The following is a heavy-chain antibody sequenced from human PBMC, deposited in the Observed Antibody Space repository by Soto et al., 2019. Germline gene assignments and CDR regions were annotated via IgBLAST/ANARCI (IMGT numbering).Heavy chain of an antibody. CDR1: GYTFTSYG. CDR2: ISVYNAYT. V-gene: IGHV1-18*01. CDR3: ATWVDYGDFEGFDF. J-gene: IGHJ4*02. Sequence: ASVKVSCKASGYTFTSYGISWVRQAPGQGLEWMGWISVYNAYTNYAQKLQDRITLTTDTSTPTAYMELTRLTTNDTATYFCATWVDYGDFEGFDFWGQGTLVTVSS. D-gene: IGHD4-17*01.